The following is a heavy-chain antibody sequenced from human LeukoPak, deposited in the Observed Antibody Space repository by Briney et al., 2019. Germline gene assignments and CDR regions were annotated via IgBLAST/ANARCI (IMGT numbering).Heavy chain of an antibody. CDR2: ISGSGVTT. CDR3: ASQGYCSGASCSSNY. J-gene: IGHJ4*02. Sequence: GGSLRLSCVASGFTFSSYAMSWVRQAPGKGLEWVSAISGSGVTTHYADSVKGRFTISRDNSKNTLYLQMNSLRAEDTAVYYCASQGYCSGASCSSNYWGQGTLVTVSS. D-gene: IGHD2-15*01. V-gene: IGHV3-23*01. CDR1: GFTFSSYA.